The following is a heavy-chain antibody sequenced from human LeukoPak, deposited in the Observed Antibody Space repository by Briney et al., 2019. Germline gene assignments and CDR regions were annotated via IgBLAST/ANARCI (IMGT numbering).Heavy chain of an antibody. CDR3: ARDYDEYSFDY. V-gene: IGHV3-48*01. D-gene: IGHD3-3*01. CDR2: ISSSSSTI. CDR1: GFTFSSYS. Sequence: GGSLRLSCAASGFTFSSYSMNWVRQAPGKGLEWVSYISSSSSTIYYADSVKGRFTISRDNSKNTLYLQMNSLRAEDTAVYYCARDYDEYSFDYWGQGTLVTVSS. J-gene: IGHJ4*02.